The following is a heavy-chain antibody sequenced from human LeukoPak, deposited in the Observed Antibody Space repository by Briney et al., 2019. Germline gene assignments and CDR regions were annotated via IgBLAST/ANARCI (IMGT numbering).Heavy chain of an antibody. V-gene: IGHV3-15*01. CDR2: IKSKTDGGTT. CDR1: GFTFSNAW. CDR3: AKLGVPATTDYWYFDL. J-gene: IGHJ2*01. Sequence: GGSLRLSCAASGFTFSNAWMSWVRQAPGKGLEWVGRIKSKTDGGTTDYAAPVKGRFTISRDDSQNTLYLQMNSLRAEDTAVYYCAKLGVPATTDYWYFDLWGRGTLVTVSS. D-gene: IGHD2-2*01.